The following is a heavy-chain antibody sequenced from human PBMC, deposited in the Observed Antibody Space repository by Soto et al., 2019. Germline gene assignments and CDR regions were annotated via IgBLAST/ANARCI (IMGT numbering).Heavy chain of an antibody. D-gene: IGHD3-9*01. CDR2: ISSSSSYI. CDR1: GFTFSSYS. CDR3: ARDIGRYFDWSPFDY. J-gene: IGHJ4*02. V-gene: IGHV3-21*01. Sequence: SLRLSCAASGFTFSSYSMNWVRQAPGKGLEWVSSISSSSSYIYYADSVKGRFTISRDNAKNSLYLQMNSLRAEDTAVYYCARDIGRYFDWSPFDYWGQGTLVTVSS.